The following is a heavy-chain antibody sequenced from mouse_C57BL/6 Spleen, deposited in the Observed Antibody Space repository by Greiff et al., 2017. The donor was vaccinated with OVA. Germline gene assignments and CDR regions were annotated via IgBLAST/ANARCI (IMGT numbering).Heavy chain of an antibody. CDR1: GYTFTSYD. D-gene: IGHD2-5*01. Sequence: QVQLQQSGPELVKPGASVKLSCKASGYTFTSYDINWVKQRPGQGLEWIGWIYPREGSNKYNEKFKGKATWTVDNSSSTAYLALHSLTYEDSAAYFCTRKRNSNYFAYWGQGTLVTVSA. CDR3: TRKRNSNYFAY. V-gene: IGHV1-85*01. CDR2: IYPREGSN. J-gene: IGHJ3*01.